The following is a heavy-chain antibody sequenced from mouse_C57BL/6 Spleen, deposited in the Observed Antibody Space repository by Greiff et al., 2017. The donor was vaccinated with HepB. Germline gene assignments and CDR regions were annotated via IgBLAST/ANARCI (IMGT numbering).Heavy chain of an antibody. CDR1: GFTFSDAW. J-gene: IGHJ1*03. Sequence: EVKLEESGGGLVQPGGSMKLSCAASGFTFSDAWMDWVRQSPEKGLEWVAEIRNKANNHATYYAESVKGRFTISRDDSKSSVYLQMNSLRAEDTGIYYCTRFCYYGNPYWYFDVWGTGTTVTVSS. CDR3: TRFCYYGNPYWYFDV. CDR2: IRNKANNHAT. D-gene: IGHD2-1*01. V-gene: IGHV6-6*01.